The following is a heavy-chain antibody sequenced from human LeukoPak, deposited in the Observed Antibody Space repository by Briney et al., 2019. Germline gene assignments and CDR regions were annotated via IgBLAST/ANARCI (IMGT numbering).Heavy chain of an antibody. D-gene: IGHD5-12*01. CDR1: GYSLSSGYS. CDR2: LYHRVST. V-gene: IGHV4-38-2*02. CDR3: ARNRGGPSIVATIIGGFDY. Sequence: SATLSLTCTVSGYSLSSGYSWGWMRQPPGKGLGRLGGLYHRVSTYYNPSLKSRVTISVDTSKNQSSLKLSSVTAADTAVYYCARNRGGPSIVATIIGGFDYWGQGTLVTVSS. J-gene: IGHJ4*02.